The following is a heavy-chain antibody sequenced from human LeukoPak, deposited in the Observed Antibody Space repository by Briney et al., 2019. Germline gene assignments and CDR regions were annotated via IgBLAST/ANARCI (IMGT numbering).Heavy chain of an antibody. Sequence: SGGSLRLSCAASGFTFSSYSMNWVRQAPGKGLEWVSYISSSSSTIYYADSVKGRFTISRDNAKNSLYLQMNSLRAEDTAVYYRARGGCSSTSCYFYYFDYWGQGTLVTVSS. CDR3: ARGGCSSTSCYFYYFDY. CDR2: ISSSSSTI. D-gene: IGHD2-2*01. V-gene: IGHV3-48*01. J-gene: IGHJ4*02. CDR1: GFTFSSYS.